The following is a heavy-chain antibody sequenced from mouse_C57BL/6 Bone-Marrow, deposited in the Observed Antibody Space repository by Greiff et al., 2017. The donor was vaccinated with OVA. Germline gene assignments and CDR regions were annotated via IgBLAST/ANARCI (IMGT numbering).Heavy chain of an antibody. CDR3: AKTYGSSAWFAY. D-gene: IGHD1-1*01. CDR2: ISSGSSTI. V-gene: IGHV5-17*01. Sequence: EVKLLESGGGLVKPGGSLKLSCAASGFTFRDYGMHWVRQAPAKGLEWVAYISSGSSTIYYADTVKGRFTISRDNAKNTLFLQMTSLRSEDTAMYYCAKTYGSSAWFAYWGQGTLVTVSA. CDR1: GFTFRDYG. J-gene: IGHJ3*01.